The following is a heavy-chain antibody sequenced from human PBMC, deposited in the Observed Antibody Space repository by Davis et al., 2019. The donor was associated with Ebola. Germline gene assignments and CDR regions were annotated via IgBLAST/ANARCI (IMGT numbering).Heavy chain of an antibody. V-gene: IGHV6-1*01. D-gene: IGHD6-19*01. CDR1: GDSVSSGG. J-gene: IGHJ6*02. Sequence: PSETLSLTCAISGDSVSSGGWNWIRQSPSRGLEWLGRTYYNSKWYSDYAASVKSRITINPDTSTNQFSLQLNSVTPEDTAVYYCARGWFRSGMDVWGQGTTITVSS. CDR2: TYYNSKWYS. CDR3: ARGWFRSGMDV.